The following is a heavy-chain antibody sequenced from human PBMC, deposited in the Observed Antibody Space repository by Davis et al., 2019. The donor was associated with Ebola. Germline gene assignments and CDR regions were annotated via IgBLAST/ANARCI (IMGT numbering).Heavy chain of an antibody. CDR1: GYRFADYW. CDR2: MYAGDSDT. V-gene: IGHV5-51*01. D-gene: IGHD3-22*01. CDR3: ARQESLYGSSDY. Sequence: GESLKISCKGPGYRFADYWIAWVRQTPGKGLEWMGVMYAGDSDTRYSPSFEGQVTISVDRSITTAYLQWSSLKASDTAIYYCARQESLYGSSDYWGQGTLVTVSS. J-gene: IGHJ4*02.